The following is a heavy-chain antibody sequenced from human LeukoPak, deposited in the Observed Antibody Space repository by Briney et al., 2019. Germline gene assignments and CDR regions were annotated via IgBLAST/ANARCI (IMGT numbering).Heavy chain of an antibody. Sequence: GGSLRLSRAVSGFTFSDYAMTWVRQAPGKGLEWVSDISDSGGRTFYGDSVKGRFTISRDNSKNLLYLQMNSLRADDTALYYCAKVGPEIFGNSWYLGHWGQGTLVTVSS. V-gene: IGHV3-23*01. CDR1: GFTFSDYA. D-gene: IGHD6-13*01. CDR2: ISDSGGRT. J-gene: IGHJ4*02. CDR3: AKVGPEIFGNSWYLGH.